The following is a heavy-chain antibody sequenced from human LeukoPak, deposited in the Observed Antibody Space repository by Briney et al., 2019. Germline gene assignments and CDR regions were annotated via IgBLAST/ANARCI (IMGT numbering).Heavy chain of an antibody. J-gene: IGHJ4*02. CDR1: VFTFSSYA. Sequence: PGGSLRLSCAASVFTFSSYAMIWVRQAPGKGLEWVSAISGSGGSTYYADSVKGRFTISRDNSKNTLYLQMNSLRAEDTAVYYCAKEGDIVVVPAAPPDYWGQGTLVTVSS. V-gene: IGHV3-23*01. CDR3: AKEGDIVVVPAAPPDY. D-gene: IGHD2-2*01. CDR2: ISGSGGST.